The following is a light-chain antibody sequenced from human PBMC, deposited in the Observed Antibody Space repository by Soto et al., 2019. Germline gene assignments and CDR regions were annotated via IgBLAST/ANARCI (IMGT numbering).Light chain of an antibody. J-gene: IGLJ3*02. V-gene: IGLV2-14*01. CDR1: SSDVGDYNY. CDR3: SSYTSSTTLV. Sequence: QSALTQPASVSGSPGQSITISCTGTSSDVGDYNYVSWYQHHPGKAPKLVIYDVTNRPSGVSNRFSGSKSGNTASLTISGLQAEDEADYYCSSYTSSTTLVFGGGTKLTV. CDR2: DVT.